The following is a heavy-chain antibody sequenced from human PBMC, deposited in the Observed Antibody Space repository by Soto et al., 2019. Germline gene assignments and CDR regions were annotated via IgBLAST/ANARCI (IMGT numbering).Heavy chain of an antibody. Sequence: EVQLVESGGGLVQPGGSLRLSCAASGFTFSSYSMNWVRQAPGKGLEWVSYISSSSSTIYYADSVKGRFTISRNNAKNSLNLQMKSLRAEYTAVYYSAREEGLLNWFDPWCQGTLVTVAS. D-gene: IGHD1-26*01. V-gene: IGHV3-48*01. J-gene: IGHJ5*02. CDR3: AREEGLLNWFDP. CDR2: ISSSSSTI. CDR1: GFTFSSYS.